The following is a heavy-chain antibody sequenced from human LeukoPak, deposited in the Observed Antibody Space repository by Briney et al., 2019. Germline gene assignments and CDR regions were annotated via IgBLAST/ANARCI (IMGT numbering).Heavy chain of an antibody. CDR3: ARSEYSSSRDPVASYYYYMDV. D-gene: IGHD6-6*01. CDR2: ISPYNGNR. CDR1: GYTFNTYG. J-gene: IGHJ6*03. V-gene: IGHV1-18*04. Sequence: ASVKVSCKASGYTFNTYGITWVRQAPGQGLEWMGWISPYNGNRNYALKLQDRVSMTTDTSTSTAYMELRSLRSDDTAVYYCARSEYSSSRDPVASYYYYMDVWGKGTTVTVSS.